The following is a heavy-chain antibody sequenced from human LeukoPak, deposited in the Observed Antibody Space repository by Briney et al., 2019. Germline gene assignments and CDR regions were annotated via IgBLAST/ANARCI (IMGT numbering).Heavy chain of an antibody. CDR3: ARMLLTGSYSSHDY. CDR2: IDWDDDK. V-gene: IGHV2-70*11. CDR1: GFPLSTSGMC. J-gene: IGHJ4*02. D-gene: IGHD1-26*01. Sequence: SGPTLVNPTQTLTLTCTFSGFPLSTSGMCVSWIRQPPGKALEWLARIDWDDDKYYSTSLKTRLTISKDTSKNQVVLTMTNMDPVDTATYYCARMLLTGSYSSHDYWGQGTLVTVSS.